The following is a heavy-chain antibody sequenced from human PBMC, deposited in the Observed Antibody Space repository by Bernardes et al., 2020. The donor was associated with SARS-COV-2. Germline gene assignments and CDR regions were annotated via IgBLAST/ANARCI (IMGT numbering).Heavy chain of an antibody. CDR1: GFSFSDYY. V-gene: IGHV3-11*01. J-gene: IGHJ6*02. D-gene: IGHD1-26*01. CDR3: ARTYRSGSSLYNYYYGMDV. Sequence: GGSLRLSCAASGFSFSDYYMSWIRQAPGKGLEWVSYISGSGNDIYYADSVKGRFTMSRDNAQNPLYLQMNSLRADDTAIYYCARTYRSGSSLYNYYYGMDVWGQGTTVTVSS. CDR2: ISGSGNDI.